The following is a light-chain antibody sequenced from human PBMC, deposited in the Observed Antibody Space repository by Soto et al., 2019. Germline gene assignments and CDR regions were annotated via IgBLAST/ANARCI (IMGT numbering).Light chain of an antibody. CDR3: GSWDSSLSAYG. J-gene: IGLJ1*01. CDR2: DDN. CDR1: SSNHGGNS. V-gene: IGLV1-51*01. Sequence: QSVLTQPPSVSVAPAQKSTISCSASSSNHGGNSVSWYQHLTRTAPKLLIYDDNKQPSQIPDRFSGSKAGTSAPLGITGFQTGDQADYYCGSWDSSLSAYGFGTGTKVTV.